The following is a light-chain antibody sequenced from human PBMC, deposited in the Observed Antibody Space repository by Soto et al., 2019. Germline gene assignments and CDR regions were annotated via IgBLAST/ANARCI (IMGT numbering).Light chain of an antibody. CDR1: SSDVGGYNY. J-gene: IGLJ1*01. Sequence: QSVLTQPASVSGSPGQSITISCTGTSSDVGGYNYVSWYQQHPGKAPKLMIYDVSKRPSGVSNRFSGSTSANTASLTISGLQAEDEADYYCSSHTSSSTSYVFGTGTKLTVL. V-gene: IGLV2-14*01. CDR3: SSHTSSSTSYV. CDR2: DVS.